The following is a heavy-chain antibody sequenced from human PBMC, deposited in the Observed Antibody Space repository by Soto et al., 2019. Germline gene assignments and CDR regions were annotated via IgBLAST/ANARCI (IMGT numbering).Heavy chain of an antibody. V-gene: IGHV3-33*01. Sequence: GGSLRLSCAASGFTFSSYGMHWVRQAPGKGLEWVAVIWYDGSNKYYADSVKGRFTISRDNSKNTLYLQMNSLRAEDTAVYYCARERSTFGGPPGYWGQGPLVTVSS. CDR3: ARERSTFGGPPGY. D-gene: IGHD3-16*01. CDR1: GFTFSSYG. CDR2: IWYDGSNK. J-gene: IGHJ4*02.